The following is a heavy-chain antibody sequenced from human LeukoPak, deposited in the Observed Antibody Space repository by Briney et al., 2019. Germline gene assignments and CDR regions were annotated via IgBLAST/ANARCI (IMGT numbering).Heavy chain of an antibody. D-gene: IGHD3-22*01. J-gene: IGHJ3*02. CDR2: INSDGSST. V-gene: IGHV3-74*01. CDR1: GFTFSSYW. Sequence: GGSLRLSCAASGFTFSSYWMHWVRQAPGKGLVWVSRINSDGSSTRYADSVKGRFTISRDNAKNTLYLQMNSLRAEDTAVYYCARDRYDSSGYYYEGDAFDIWGRGTMVTVSS. CDR3: ARDRYDSSGYYYEGDAFDI.